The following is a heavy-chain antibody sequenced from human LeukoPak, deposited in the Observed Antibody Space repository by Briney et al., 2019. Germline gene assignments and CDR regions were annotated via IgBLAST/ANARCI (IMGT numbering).Heavy chain of an antibody. D-gene: IGHD3-22*01. Sequence: GASVKVSCKVSGFTLTELSMHWVRQAPGKGLEWMGGFDPEDGETIYAQKFQGRVTVTEDTSTDTAYMELSSLRSEDTAVYYCATTTYYYDSSGYYFFDYWGQGTLVTVSS. V-gene: IGHV1-24*01. CDR1: GFTLTELS. CDR3: ATTTYYYDSSGYYFFDY. CDR2: FDPEDGET. J-gene: IGHJ4*02.